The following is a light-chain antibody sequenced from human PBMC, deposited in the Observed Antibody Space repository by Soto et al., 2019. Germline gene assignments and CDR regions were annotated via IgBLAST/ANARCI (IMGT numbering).Light chain of an antibody. CDR3: QQYGSSSIT. J-gene: IGKJ5*01. CDR2: GAS. Sequence: EIVLTECRGTLTLSPGERATLSCRASQSVSSSYLAWYQQKPGKAPRLLIYGASSRDTGIPERFSGSGSGTDFTLTISSLEPEDSAVYFCQQYGSSSITFGQGTRLEI. CDR1: QSVSSSY. V-gene: IGKV3-20*01.